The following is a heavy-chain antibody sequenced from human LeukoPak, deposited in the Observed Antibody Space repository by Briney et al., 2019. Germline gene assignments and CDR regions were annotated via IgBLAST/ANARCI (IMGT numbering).Heavy chain of an antibody. V-gene: IGHV1-18*01. CDR1: GTGGTCFS. CDR2: ISSEKGIP. J-gene: IGHJ6*03. D-gene: IGHD5-12*01. CDR3: ASVANGRYVFYYMDV. Sequence: ASVKVSCKAAGTGGTCFSDGWVRPAPGQGLEWIGWISSEKGIPRYAAKFQGRVTITSDNSTTTAYLDVRSLTPARTAVSISASVANGRYVFYYMDVWGKGTTVTVSS.